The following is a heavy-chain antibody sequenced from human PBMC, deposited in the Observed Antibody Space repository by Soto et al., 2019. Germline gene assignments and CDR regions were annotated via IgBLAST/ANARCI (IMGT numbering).Heavy chain of an antibody. CDR2: ISAYNGNT. CDR3: ARDLAYCGGDCYPIDY. J-gene: IGHJ4*02. CDR1: GYSFTSNG. V-gene: IGHV1-18*01. Sequence: GASVKVSCKASGYSFTSNGISWVRQAPGQGLEWMGWISAYNGNTNYAQKLQGRVTMTTDTSTSTAHMELRSLRSDDTAVYYCARDLAYCGGDCYPIDYWGQGTLVTVSS. D-gene: IGHD2-21*02.